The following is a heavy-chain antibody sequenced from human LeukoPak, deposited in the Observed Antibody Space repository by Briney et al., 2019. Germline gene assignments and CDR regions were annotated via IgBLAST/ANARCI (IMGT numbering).Heavy chain of an antibody. CDR3: VRGTTYYDFWSGP. CDR1: GFTVSNYY. J-gene: IGHJ5*02. V-gene: IGHV3-66*01. D-gene: IGHD3-3*01. Sequence: GGSLRLSCAASGFTVSNYYMSWVRQAPGKGLEWVSIVYTDGSTFYADSVKGRFTISRDNSKNTLYLQMNSLTAEDTAVYYCVRGTTYYDFWSGPWGQGTLVRVSS. CDR2: VYTDGST.